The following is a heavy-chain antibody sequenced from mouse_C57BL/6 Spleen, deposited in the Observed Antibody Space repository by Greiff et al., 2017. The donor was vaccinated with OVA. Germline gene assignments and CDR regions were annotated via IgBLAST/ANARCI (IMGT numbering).Heavy chain of an antibody. Sequence: VQLQESGAELVKPGASVKMSCKASGYTFTTYPIEWMKQNHGKSLEWIGNFHPYNDDTKYNEKFKGKATLTVEKSSSTVYLELSRLTSDDSAVYYCARLNDYPYYAMDYWGQGTSVTVSS. CDR1: GYTFTTYP. J-gene: IGHJ4*01. CDR2: FHPYNDDT. CDR3: ARLNDYPYYAMDY. V-gene: IGHV1-47*01. D-gene: IGHD2-4*01.